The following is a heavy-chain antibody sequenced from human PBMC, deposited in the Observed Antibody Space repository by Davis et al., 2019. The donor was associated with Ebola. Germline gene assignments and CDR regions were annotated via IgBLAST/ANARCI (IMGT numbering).Heavy chain of an antibody. J-gene: IGHJ4*02. CDR2: ISTSGSTM. V-gene: IGHV3-11*01. Sequence: PGGSLRLSCAASGFTFSDYSMSWIRQAPGKGLEWVSYISTSGSTMYYADSVKDRFTISRDNAKNSLYRQMKILRADDTAVYYCARDRVGTFFDYWGQGTLVTVSS. CDR3: ARDRVGTFFDY. D-gene: IGHD1-14*01. CDR1: GFTFSDYS.